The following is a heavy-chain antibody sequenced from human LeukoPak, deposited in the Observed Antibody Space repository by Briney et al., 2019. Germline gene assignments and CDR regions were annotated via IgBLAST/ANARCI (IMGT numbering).Heavy chain of an antibody. V-gene: IGHV1-69*01. CDR2: IIPIFGTA. CDR1: GGTFSRSG. Sequence: SVKVSCKASGGTFSRSGISWVQQAPGQGLEWMGGIIPIFGTANYAQKFQGRVRITADESTSTAYLELTSLRSEDTAIYYCARDGAIFDSSGYYFLWWGQGTLVTVSA. CDR3: ARDGAIFDSSGYYFLW. D-gene: IGHD3-22*01. J-gene: IGHJ4*02.